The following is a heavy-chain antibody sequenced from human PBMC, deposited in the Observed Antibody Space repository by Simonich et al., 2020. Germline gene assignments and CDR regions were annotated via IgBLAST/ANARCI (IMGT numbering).Heavy chain of an antibody. J-gene: IGHJ3*02. CDR2: IRWNSGSI. CDR1: GFTFVYYA. Sequence: EVQLVESGGGLVQPGRSLRLSCTASGFTFVYYAMHWVLQAPGTGLGLVSGIRWNSGSIGYADSVKGRFTISRDNAKNSLYLQMNSLRAEDTAVYYCAREGAGNDAFDIWGQGTMVTVSS. D-gene: IGHD1-26*01. V-gene: IGHV3-9*01. CDR3: AREGAGNDAFDI.